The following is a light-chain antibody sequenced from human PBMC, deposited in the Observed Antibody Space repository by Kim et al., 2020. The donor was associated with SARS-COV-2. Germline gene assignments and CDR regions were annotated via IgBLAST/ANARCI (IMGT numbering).Light chain of an antibody. Sequence: SVSPGERAPLSCRASQSVSSNLAWYQQKPGQAPRLLIYGASTRATGIPARFSGSGSGTEFTLTISSLQSEDFAVYYCQQYNNRPTFGQGTKVDIK. V-gene: IGKV3-15*01. CDR1: QSVSSN. CDR3: QQYNNRPT. J-gene: IGKJ1*01. CDR2: GAS.